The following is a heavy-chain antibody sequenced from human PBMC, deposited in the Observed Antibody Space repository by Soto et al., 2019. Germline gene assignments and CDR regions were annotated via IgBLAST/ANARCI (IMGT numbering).Heavy chain of an antibody. V-gene: IGHV3-30*18. J-gene: IGHJ4*02. Sequence: PGGSLRLSCAASGFTFSSYGMHWVRQAPGKGLEWVAVISYDGSNKYYADSVKGRFTISRDNSKNTLYLQMNSLRAEDTAVYYCAKDPYYDFWSGYYELLYWGQGTLVTVSS. D-gene: IGHD3-3*01. CDR2: ISYDGSNK. CDR1: GFTFSSYG. CDR3: AKDPYYDFWSGYYELLY.